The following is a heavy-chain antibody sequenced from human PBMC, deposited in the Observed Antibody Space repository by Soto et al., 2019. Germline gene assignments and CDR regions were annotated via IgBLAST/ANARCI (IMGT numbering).Heavy chain of an antibody. Sequence: SETLSLTCSVSNGSVATGGGFYWAWLRQHPGKGLEWIGHVHSSGSTYYNPSLRSRAIISADTSKNQFSLNLTSVTAADTAVYYCARDRGFCSKGVCYYYCGVDVWGQGTTVTVSS. V-gene: IGHV4-31*03. CDR1: NGSVATGGGFY. CDR3: ARDRGFCSKGVCYYYCGVDV. J-gene: IGHJ6*02. CDR2: VHSSGST. D-gene: IGHD2-8*01.